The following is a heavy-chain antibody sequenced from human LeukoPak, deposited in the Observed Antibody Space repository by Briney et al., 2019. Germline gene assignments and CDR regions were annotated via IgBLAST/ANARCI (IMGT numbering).Heavy chain of an antibody. D-gene: IGHD3-16*01. V-gene: IGHV4-61*02. CDR2: TDTSGST. CDR3: ARGVMEVTAFYYFDC. CDR1: GGSISSGG. Sequence: SETLSLTCTVSGGSISSGGYYWIRQPAGKGLEWIGRTDTSGSTNYNPSLKSRITISLDTSKNQFSLKLSSVTAADTAVYYCARGVMEVTAFYYFDCWGQGTLVTVSS. J-gene: IGHJ4*02.